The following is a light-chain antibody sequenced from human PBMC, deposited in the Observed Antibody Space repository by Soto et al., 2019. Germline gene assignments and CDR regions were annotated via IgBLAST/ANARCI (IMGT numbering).Light chain of an antibody. Sequence: DIVMTQSPDSLAVSLGERATINCKSSQSVLYSSNNKSYLAWYQQKPGQPPKLLIYWASTRESGVPDRFSGSGSGTDFTLTISSLQAEDVAVYYCQQYYSTPLFTFGTGTKVDIK. V-gene: IGKV4-1*01. CDR3: QQYYSTPLFT. CDR2: WAS. J-gene: IGKJ3*01. CDR1: QSVLYSSNNKSY.